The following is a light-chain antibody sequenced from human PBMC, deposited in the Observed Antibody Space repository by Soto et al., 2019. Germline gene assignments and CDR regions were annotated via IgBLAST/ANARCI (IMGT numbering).Light chain of an antibody. CDR2: GAS. J-gene: IGKJ3*01. CDR1: QSVSSN. CDR3: QQYNNWPFS. Sequence: EIVMTQSPATLSVSPGERATLSCRASQSVSSNLAWYQQKPAQAPRLLIYGASTRSTAIPARFSGSGSGTGSTLTISTLQSEDFAVYYCQQYNNWPFSFGPGTKVDIK. V-gene: IGKV3-15*01.